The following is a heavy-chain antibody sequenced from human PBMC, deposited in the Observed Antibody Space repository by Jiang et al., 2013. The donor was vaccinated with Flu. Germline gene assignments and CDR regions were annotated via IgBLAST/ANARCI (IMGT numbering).Heavy chain of an antibody. CDR3: ARQWGDSGYPRALEK. D-gene: IGHD5-12*01. CDR1: GDSISSNNYY. CDR2: IYYSGRT. V-gene: IGHV4-39*01. J-gene: IGHJ4*02. Sequence: GPGLVKPLETLSLTCTVSGDSISSNNYYWGWVRQPPGKGPEWIGSIYYSGRTYYKPSLESRITISVDTSKNQFSLRLSSVTAADTAVYFCARQWGDSGYPRALEKWGQGTLVTVSS.